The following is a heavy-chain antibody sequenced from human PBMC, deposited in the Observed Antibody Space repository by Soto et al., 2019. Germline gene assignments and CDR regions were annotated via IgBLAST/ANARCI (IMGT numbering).Heavy chain of an antibody. Sequence: QVPLKESGPVLVKTTETLTLTCTVYGFSLSNASIGVSWIRQPPGKALEWLAHIFSNDEKSYSTSLKSRTTIAKDTSKSQVVLTMTNMDPVDTATYYCARILQLAAPPADVWGQGPTVTVSS. CDR2: IFSNDEK. D-gene: IGHD6-6*01. V-gene: IGHV2-26*01. J-gene: IGHJ6*02. CDR1: GFSLSNASIG. CDR3: ARILQLAAPPADV.